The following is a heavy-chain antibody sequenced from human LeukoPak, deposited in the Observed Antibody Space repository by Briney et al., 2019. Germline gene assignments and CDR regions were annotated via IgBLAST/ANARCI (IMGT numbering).Heavy chain of an antibody. Sequence: GGSLRLSCAASGFTFSIYGMSWVRQAPGKGLEWVSAISGSGGSTHYADSVKGRFTISRDNSKNTLYLQMNSLSAEDTAVYYCAKVPPMPTHAVYYFDHWGQGTLVTVSS. CDR2: ISGSGGST. CDR3: AKVPPMPTHAVYYFDH. J-gene: IGHJ4*02. CDR1: GFTFSIYG. D-gene: IGHD2-2*01. V-gene: IGHV3-23*01.